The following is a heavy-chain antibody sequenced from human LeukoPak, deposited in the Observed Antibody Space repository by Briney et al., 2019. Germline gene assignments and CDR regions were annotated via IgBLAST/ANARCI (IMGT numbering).Heavy chain of an antibody. D-gene: IGHD5-18*01. CDR3: ARDSGYSYVFVDY. CDR2: INPSGGST. V-gene: IGHV1-46*01. CDR1: GYTLTELS. Sequence: GASVKASCKVSGYTLTELSMHWVRQAPGQGLEWMGIINPSGGSTSYAQKFQGRVTMTRDTSTSTVYMELSSLRSEDTAVYYCARDSGYSYVFVDYWGQGTLVTVSS. J-gene: IGHJ4*02.